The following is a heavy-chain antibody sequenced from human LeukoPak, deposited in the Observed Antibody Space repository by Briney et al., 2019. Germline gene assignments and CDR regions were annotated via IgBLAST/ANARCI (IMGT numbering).Heavy chain of an antibody. Sequence: PSETLSLTSTVSGGSISSSSYYWGWIRQSPGKGLEWIGSIYYSGSTYHDPSLKSRVTISVDTSKSQFSLKLSSVTAADTAVYYCARSLAGSAKVDYWGQGTLVTVSS. CDR2: IYYSGST. J-gene: IGHJ4*02. D-gene: IGHD6-19*01. CDR1: GGSISSSSYY. CDR3: ARSLAGSAKVDY. V-gene: IGHV4-39*01.